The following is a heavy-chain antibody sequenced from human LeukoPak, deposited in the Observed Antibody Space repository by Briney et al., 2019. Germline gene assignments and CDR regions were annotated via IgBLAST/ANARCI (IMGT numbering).Heavy chain of an antibody. Sequence: SETLSLTCTVSGGSISSSSYYWGWIRQPPAKGLEWIGSIYYSGSTYYNPSLKSRVTISVDTSKNQFSLKLSSVTAADTAVYYCARLGVHYYDSSGYYDYWGQGTLVTVSS. V-gene: IGHV4-39*01. CDR3: ARLGVHYYDSSGYYDY. CDR2: IYYSGST. J-gene: IGHJ4*02. D-gene: IGHD3-22*01. CDR1: GGSISSSSYY.